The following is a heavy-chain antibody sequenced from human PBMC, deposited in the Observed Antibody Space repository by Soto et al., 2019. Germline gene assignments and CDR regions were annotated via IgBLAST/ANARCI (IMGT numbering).Heavy chain of an antibody. J-gene: IGHJ3*01. CDR3: AMRWGDSFDF. Sequence: QVQLQESGPGLVKPSETLSLTCTVSGGSISSYYWSWIRQPPGKGLEWIGYIYYSGSTSYNPPLRSGVNLSVYTSKGQFSPKLSPVTAADRAVYYGAMRWGDSFDFWGQGTMVTVSS. V-gene: IGHV4-59*08. D-gene: IGHD3-16*01. CDR2: IYYSGST. CDR1: GGSISSYY.